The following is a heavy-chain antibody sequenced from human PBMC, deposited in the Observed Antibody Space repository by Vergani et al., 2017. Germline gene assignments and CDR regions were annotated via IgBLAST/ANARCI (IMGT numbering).Heavy chain of an antibody. V-gene: IGHV1-8*03. D-gene: IGHD3-9*01. CDR1: GYTFTSHD. Sequence: QVQLVQSGAEVKKPGASVKVSCKASGYTFTSHDIYWVRQAPGQGLEWMGWMNPNSGKTGYAQKFQGRVTLTGNTTISTAYMDLRGLRSEDTAKYFCARVPDFLTAYTDGWVEGTTITVSS. CDR2: MNPNSGKT. J-gene: IGHJ6*01. CDR3: ARVPDFLTAYTDG.